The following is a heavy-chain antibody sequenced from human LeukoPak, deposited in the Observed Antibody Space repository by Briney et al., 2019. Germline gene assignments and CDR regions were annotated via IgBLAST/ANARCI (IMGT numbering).Heavy chain of an antibody. D-gene: IGHD5-18*01. J-gene: IGHJ4*02. V-gene: IGHV3-30*03. CDR2: ISYDGSNK. Sequence: GRSLRLSCAASGFTFSSYGMHWVRQAPGKGLEWVAVISYDGSNKYYADSVKGRFTISRHNSNNTLYLQMNSLRTEDTAMYYCARGEDTAMLDYWGQGTLVTVSS. CDR3: ARGEDTAMLDY. CDR1: GFTFSSYG.